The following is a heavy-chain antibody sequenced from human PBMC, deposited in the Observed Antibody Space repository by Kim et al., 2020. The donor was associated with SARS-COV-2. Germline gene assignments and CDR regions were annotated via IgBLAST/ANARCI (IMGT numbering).Heavy chain of an antibody. J-gene: IGHJ4*02. CDR2: ISWNSGSI. Sequence: GGSLRLSCAASGFTFDDYAMHWVRQAPGKGLEWVSGISWNSGSIGYADSVKGRFTISRDNAKNSLYLQMNSLRAEDTALYYCAKDTAAGLGIRSGMAIDYWGQGTLVTVSS. CDR3: AKDTAAGLGIRSGMAIDY. V-gene: IGHV3-9*01. CDR1: GFTFDDYA. D-gene: IGHD7-27*01.